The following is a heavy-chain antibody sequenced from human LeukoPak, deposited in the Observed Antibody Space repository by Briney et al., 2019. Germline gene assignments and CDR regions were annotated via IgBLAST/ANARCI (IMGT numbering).Heavy chain of an antibody. D-gene: IGHD3-22*01. V-gene: IGHV3-11*01. CDR3: AREAHYDSSGYYLGY. J-gene: IGHJ4*02. CDR2: ISSSGSTI. CDR1: GFTFSDYY. Sequence: GGSLRLSCAASGFTFSDYYMSWIRQAPGKGLEWVSYISSSGSTIYYADSVKGRFTISRDNAKNSLYLQMNSLGAEDTAVYYCAREAHYDSSGYYLGYWGQGTLVTVSS.